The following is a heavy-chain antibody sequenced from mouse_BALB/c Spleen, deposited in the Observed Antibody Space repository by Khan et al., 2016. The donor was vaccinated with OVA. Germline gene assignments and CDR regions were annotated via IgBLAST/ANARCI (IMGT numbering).Heavy chain of an antibody. D-gene: IGHD2-1*01. CDR2: IYHSGSI. CDR1: GYSITSGYS. V-gene: IGHV3-1*02. Sequence: VQLKQSGPDLVKPSQSLSLTCTVTGYSITSGYSWHWIRQFPGNKLEWMGYIYHSGSINYNPSLKSRFSNTRDTSKNLFFLQLNSVTTEDTATYYCARDGNYMDYWGQGPSVTVSS. CDR3: ARDGNYMDY. J-gene: IGHJ4*01.